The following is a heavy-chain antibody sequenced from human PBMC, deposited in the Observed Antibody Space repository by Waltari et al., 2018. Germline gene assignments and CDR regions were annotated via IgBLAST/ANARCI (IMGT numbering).Heavy chain of an antibody. Sequence: EVQLVESGGGLIQPGGSLRLSCAASGFTVSSNYLSWVRQAPGKGLDWVSVIYSGGSTYYADSVKGRFTISRDNSKNTLYLQMNSLRAEDTAVYYCASPGIAAAGPTFDYWGQGTLVTVSS. D-gene: IGHD6-13*01. CDR3: ASPGIAAAGPTFDY. J-gene: IGHJ4*02. CDR1: GFTVSSNY. V-gene: IGHV3-53*01. CDR2: IYSGGST.